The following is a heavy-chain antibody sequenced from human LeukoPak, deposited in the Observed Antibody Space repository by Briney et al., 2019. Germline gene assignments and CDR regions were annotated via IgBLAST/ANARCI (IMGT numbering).Heavy chain of an antibody. CDR2: INHSGST. D-gene: IGHD6-6*01. V-gene: IGHV4-34*01. J-gene: IGHJ6*03. CDR1: GGSFSGYY. CDR3: ASSSSSPYYYYYYMDV. Sequence: SETLSLTCAVYGGSFSGYYWSWIRQPPGKGLEWIGEINHSGSTNYNPSLKSRVTISVGTSKNQFSLKLSSVTAADTAVYYCASSSSSPYYYYYYMDVWGKGTTVTVSS.